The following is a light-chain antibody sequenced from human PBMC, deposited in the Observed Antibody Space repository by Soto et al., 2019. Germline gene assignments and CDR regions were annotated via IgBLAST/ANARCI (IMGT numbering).Light chain of an antibody. V-gene: IGKV1-5*03. CDR2: KAS. J-gene: IGKJ1*01. CDR1: QTISSW. CDR3: QKYNSAPRT. Sequence: DIQMTQSPATLSGSVGDRVTITCGASQTISSWLAWYQQKTGKAPKLLIYKASTLKSGVPSRFSGSGYGTEFNLTISSLQPDDFATYYCQKYNSAPRTFGQGTKVDIK.